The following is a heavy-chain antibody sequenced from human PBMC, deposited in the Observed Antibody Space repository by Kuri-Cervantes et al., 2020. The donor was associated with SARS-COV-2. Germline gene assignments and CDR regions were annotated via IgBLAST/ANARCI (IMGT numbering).Heavy chain of an antibody. CDR3: ARERYYYDSSGYDSLFDY. CDR1: GFTFSSYA. Sequence: GESLKISCAASGFTFSSYAMHWVRQAPGKGLEWVAVISYDGSNKYYADSVKGRFTISRDNSKNTLYLQMNSLRAEDTAVYYCARERYYYDSSGYDSLFDYWGQGTLVTVSS. CDR2: ISYDGSNK. D-gene: IGHD3-22*01. V-gene: IGHV3-30*04. J-gene: IGHJ4*02.